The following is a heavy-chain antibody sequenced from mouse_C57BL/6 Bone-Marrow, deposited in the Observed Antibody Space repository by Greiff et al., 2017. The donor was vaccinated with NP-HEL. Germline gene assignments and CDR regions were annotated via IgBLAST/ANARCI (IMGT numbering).Heavy chain of an antibody. CDR2: IYPGSGYT. CDR1: GYTFTSYW. Sequence: QVQLQQSGAELAKPGASVKLSCKASGYTFTSYWMHWVKQRPGQGLEWIGYIYPGSGYTRYNKKFKDKATLTADKSSSTAYMQLGSLTYGDSAVYDCASPYGSSYGAMDYWGQGTSVTVSS. CDR3: ASPYGSSYGAMDY. D-gene: IGHD1-1*01. J-gene: IGHJ4*01. V-gene: IGHV1-7*01.